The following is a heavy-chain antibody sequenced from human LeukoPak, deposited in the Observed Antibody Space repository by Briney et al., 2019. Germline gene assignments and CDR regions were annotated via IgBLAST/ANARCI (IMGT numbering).Heavy chain of an antibody. CDR1: GGSISSNY. D-gene: IGHD3-10*01. V-gene: IGHV4-59*08. J-gene: IGHJ3*02. CDR2: IYYSGST. CDR3: ARHKGQAEGKEAFDI. Sequence: PSETLSLTCTVSGGSISSNYWSWIRQPPGKGLEWIGYIYYSGSTNYNPSLKSRVTISVDTSKNQFSLKLSSVTAADTAVYFCARHKGQAEGKEAFDIWGQGTMVTVSS.